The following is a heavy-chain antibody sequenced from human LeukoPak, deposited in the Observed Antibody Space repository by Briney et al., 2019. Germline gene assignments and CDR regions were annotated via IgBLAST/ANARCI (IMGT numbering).Heavy chain of an antibody. V-gene: IGHV1-8*01. Sequence: ASVKVSCKASGYTFSSYDINWVRQATGQGLEWMGWMNPNSGNKGYAQMFQGRVTMTRNISISIAYMELSSLRSEDTAMYYCARGYMGNYYAFDIWGQGTMVIVSS. CDR1: GYTFSSYD. J-gene: IGHJ3*02. CDR2: MNPNSGNK. D-gene: IGHD1-26*01. CDR3: ARGYMGNYYAFDI.